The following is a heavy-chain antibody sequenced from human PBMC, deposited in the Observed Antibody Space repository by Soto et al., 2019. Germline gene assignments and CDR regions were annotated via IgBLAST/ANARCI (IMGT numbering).Heavy chain of an antibody. CDR2: IYYSGST. D-gene: IGHD3-22*01. Sequence: QVQLQESGPGLVKPSQTLSLTCTVSGGSISSGGYCWSWIRQHRGKCLEWFGYIYYSGSTYYSPYLQSRITISVDTSKNQCSLRLSSVTAADPAVYYCARGYYHSSGYYYLDYLGQGTLVTVSS. V-gene: IGHV4-31*03. CDR1: GGSISSGGYC. CDR3: ARGYYHSSGYYYLDY. J-gene: IGHJ4*02.